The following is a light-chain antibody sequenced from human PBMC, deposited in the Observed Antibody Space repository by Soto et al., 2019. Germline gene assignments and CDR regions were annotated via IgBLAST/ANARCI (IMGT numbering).Light chain of an antibody. CDR3: CSYAGSYTYV. V-gene: IGLV2-11*01. Sequence: VLTQPRSVSGSPGQSVTISCTGTSSDVGGYNYVSWYQQHPGKAPKLMIYDVSKQPSGVPDRFSGSKSGNTASLTISGLQAEDEADYYCCSYAGSYTYVFGTGTKVTVL. CDR2: DVS. J-gene: IGLJ1*01. CDR1: SSDVGGYNY.